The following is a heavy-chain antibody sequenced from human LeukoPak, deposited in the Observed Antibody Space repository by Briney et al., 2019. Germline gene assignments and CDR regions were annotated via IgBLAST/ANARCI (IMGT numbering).Heavy chain of an antibody. CDR2: IIPIFGTA. CDR3: ARNGPFFSLSIMVGIAAARPPDY. D-gene: IGHD6-13*01. J-gene: IGHJ4*02. Sequence: SVKVSCKASGGTFSSYAISWVRQAPGQGLEWMGGIIPIFGTASYAQKFQGRVTITADESTSTAYMELRSLRSDDTAVYYCARNGPFFSLSIMVGIAAARPPDYWGQGTLVTVSS. V-gene: IGHV1-69*13. CDR1: GGTFSSYA.